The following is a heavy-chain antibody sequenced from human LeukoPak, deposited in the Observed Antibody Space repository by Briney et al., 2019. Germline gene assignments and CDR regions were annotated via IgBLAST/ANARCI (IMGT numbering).Heavy chain of an antibody. CDR3: ARGTGEGYTYGRYYLDY. D-gene: IGHD5-18*01. V-gene: IGHV1-2*02. CDR1: GYTFTGYY. J-gene: IGHJ4*02. Sequence: GASVKVSCKASGYTFTGYYMHWVRQAPGQGLEWMGWINPNSGGTNYAQNFQGRVTMTRDTSISTAYVELSRLRSDDTAVYYCARGTGEGYTYGRYYLDYWGQGTLVTVSS. CDR2: INPNSGGT.